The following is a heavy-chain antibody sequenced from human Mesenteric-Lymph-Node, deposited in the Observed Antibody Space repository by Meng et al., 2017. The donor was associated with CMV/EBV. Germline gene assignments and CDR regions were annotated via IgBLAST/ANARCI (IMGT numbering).Heavy chain of an antibody. CDR3: ASARGGVYGDYDN. J-gene: IGHJ4*02. CDR1: GFTFSTYN. D-gene: IGHD4-17*01. V-gene: IGHV3-48*04. CDR2: ISSSSNTI. Sequence: GESLKISCAASGFTFSTYNMNWVRQAPGKGLEWVSYISSSSNTIYYADSVKGRFTISRDNAKNSLYLQMNSLRADDTAVYYCASARGGVYGDYDNWGQGTLVTVSS.